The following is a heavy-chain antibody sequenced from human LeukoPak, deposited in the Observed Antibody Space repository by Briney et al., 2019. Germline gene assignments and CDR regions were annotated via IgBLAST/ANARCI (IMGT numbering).Heavy chain of an antibody. CDR3: AACWSGYYTIDY. CDR2: ISGSGGST. V-gene: IGHV3-23*01. Sequence: GGSLRLSCAASGFTFSSYAMSWVRQAPGKGLEXVSAISGSGGSTYYADSVKGRFTISRDNSKNTLYLQMNSLRAEDTAVYYCAACWSGYYTIDYWGQGTLVTVSS. D-gene: IGHD3-3*01. CDR1: GFTFSSYA. J-gene: IGHJ4*02.